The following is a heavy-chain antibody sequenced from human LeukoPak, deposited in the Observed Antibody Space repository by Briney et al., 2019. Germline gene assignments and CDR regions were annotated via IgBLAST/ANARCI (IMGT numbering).Heavy chain of an antibody. CDR1: GGSISSSSYY. J-gene: IGHJ4*02. V-gene: IGHV4-39*07. CDR2: IYYSGST. CDR3: ARGIGSYLFYFDY. Sequence: KPSETLSLTWTVAGGSISSSSYYWGWIRQPPGKGLEGIGSIYYSGSTYYNPSLKSRVTISVDTSKNQFSLKLSSVTAADTAVYYCARGIGSYLFYFDYWGQGTLVTVSS. D-gene: IGHD1-26*01.